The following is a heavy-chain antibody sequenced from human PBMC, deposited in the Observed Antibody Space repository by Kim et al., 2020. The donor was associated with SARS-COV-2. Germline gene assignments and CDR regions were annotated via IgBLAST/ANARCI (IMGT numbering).Heavy chain of an antibody. CDR1: GFIFNNYG. J-gene: IGHJ6*01. Sequence: GGSLRLSCAASGFIFNNYGMHWVRQAPGKGLEWVAAIWYDGSIMYYEDSVKGRFTISRDNSKNTLYLQMNSLRAEDTAVYYCVRDREYDNSGYYVMGCMDVWRQETTHTVSS. V-gene: IGHV3-33*01. CDR2: IWYDGSIM. D-gene: IGHD3-22*01. CDR3: VRDREYDNSGYYVMGCMDV.